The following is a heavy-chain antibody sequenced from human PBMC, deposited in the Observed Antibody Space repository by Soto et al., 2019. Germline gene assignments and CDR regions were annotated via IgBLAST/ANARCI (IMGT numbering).Heavy chain of an antibody. Sequence: MRIACAASGFTFSNAWMSWVRVAPGKGLKWVGRIKSKTDGGTTDYAAPVKGRFTISRDDSKNTLYLQMNSLKNEDTAVYYCTTDQDPPTYFHLWSDHSGRYGMGVWGQGTSVT. J-gene: IGHJ6*02. D-gene: IGHD3-3*01. CDR3: TTDQDPPTYFHLWSDHSGRYGMGV. CDR2: IKSKTDGGTT. V-gene: IGHV3-15*01. CDR1: GFTFSNAW.